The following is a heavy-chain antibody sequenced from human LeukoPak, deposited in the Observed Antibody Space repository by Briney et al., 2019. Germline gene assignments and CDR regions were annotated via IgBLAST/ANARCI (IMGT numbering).Heavy chain of an antibody. D-gene: IGHD6-13*01. J-gene: IGHJ4*02. V-gene: IGHV4-30-4*08. CDR2: IYYSGST. Sequence: PSQTLSLTCTVSGGSISSGDYYWSWIRQPPGKGLEWIGYIYYSGSTYYNPSLKSRVTISVDTSKNQFSLKLSSVTAADTAVYYCASLGIAAAGRVDYWGQETLVTVSS. CDR1: GGSISSGDYY. CDR3: ASLGIAAAGRVDY.